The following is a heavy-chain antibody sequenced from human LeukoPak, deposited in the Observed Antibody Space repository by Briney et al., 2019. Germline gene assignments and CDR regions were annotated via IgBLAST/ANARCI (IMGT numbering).Heavy chain of an antibody. J-gene: IGHJ4*02. CDR2: INPSGGST. D-gene: IGHD2-15*01. V-gene: IGHV1-46*01. Sequence: GASVKVSCKASGYTFTGYYMHWVRQAPGQGLEWMGIINPSGGSTSYAQKFQGRVTMTRDTSTSTVYMELSSLRSEDTAVYYCATSVVVVAALDYWGQGTLVTVSS. CDR1: GYTFTGYY. CDR3: ATSVVVVAALDY.